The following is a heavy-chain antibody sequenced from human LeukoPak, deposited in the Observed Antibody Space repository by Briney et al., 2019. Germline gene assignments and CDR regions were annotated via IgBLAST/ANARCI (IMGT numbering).Heavy chain of an antibody. Sequence: SVKVSCKASGGTFSSYAISWVRQAPGQGLEWMGGIIPIFGTANYAQKFQGRVTITADESTSTAYMELRSLRSDDTAVYYCAIGRVAARPGFFDYWGQGTLVTVSS. V-gene: IGHV1-69*13. CDR2: IIPIFGTA. CDR1: GGTFSSYA. J-gene: IGHJ4*02. D-gene: IGHD6-6*01. CDR3: AIGRVAARPGFFDY.